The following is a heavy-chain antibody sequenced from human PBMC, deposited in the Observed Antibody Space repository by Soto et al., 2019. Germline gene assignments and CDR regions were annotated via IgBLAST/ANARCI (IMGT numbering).Heavy chain of an antibody. V-gene: IGHV5-51*01. Sequence: GESLKISCKDSGYSLTSNWIAWVRQMPGKGLEWMGVIYSGDSQTKYSPSFQGQVTISADKSINTAYLQWSSLKASDTAMYYCARHYHGFDYWGQGTMVTVYS. CDR3: ARHYHGFDY. D-gene: IGHD2-2*01. J-gene: IGHJ4*02. CDR2: IYSGDSQT. CDR1: GYSLTSNW.